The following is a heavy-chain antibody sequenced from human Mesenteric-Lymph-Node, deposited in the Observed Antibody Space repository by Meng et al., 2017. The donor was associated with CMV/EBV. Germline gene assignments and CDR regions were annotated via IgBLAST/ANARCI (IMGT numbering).Heavy chain of an antibody. CDR2: IKSNPDGGST. D-gene: IGHD1-1*01. J-gene: IGHJ1*01. Sequence: GESLKISCAASGFTFTNAWLNWVRQGPGEGLEWVGRIKSNPDGGSTDYAAPVRGRFTISRDDSTSTLFLYLNSLTTEDTGIYYCAHDVFGALRDWGQGTLVTVSS. CDR3: AHDVFGALRD. CDR1: GFTFTNAW. V-gene: IGHV3-15*01.